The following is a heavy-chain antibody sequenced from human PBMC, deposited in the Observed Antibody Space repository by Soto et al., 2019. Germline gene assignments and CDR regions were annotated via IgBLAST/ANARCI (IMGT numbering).Heavy chain of an antibody. CDR2: IYYSGST. D-gene: IGHD4-4*01. Sequence: PSETLSLTCTVSGGSISSGGYDWSWIRQHPGKGLEWIGYIYYSGSTYYNPSLKSRVTISVDTSKNQFSLKLSSVTAADTAVYYCATLENVDSNPLGGYYYYMDVWGKGTTVTVSS. CDR1: GGSISSGGYD. V-gene: IGHV4-31*03. CDR3: ATLENVDSNPLGGYYYYMDV. J-gene: IGHJ6*03.